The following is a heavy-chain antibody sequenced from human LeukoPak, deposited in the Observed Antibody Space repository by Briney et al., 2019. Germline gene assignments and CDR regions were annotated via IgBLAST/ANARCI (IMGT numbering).Heavy chain of an antibody. Sequence: PSETLSLTCTVSGGSISSSSYYWGWIRQPPGKGLEWIGSIYYSGSTYYNPSLKSRVTISVDTSKNQFSLKLSSVTAADTAVYYCARGRYYYDSSGPGPDYWGQGTLVTVSS. CDR1: GGSISSSSYY. V-gene: IGHV4-39*07. D-gene: IGHD3-22*01. CDR2: IYYSGST. J-gene: IGHJ4*02. CDR3: ARGRYYYDSSGPGPDY.